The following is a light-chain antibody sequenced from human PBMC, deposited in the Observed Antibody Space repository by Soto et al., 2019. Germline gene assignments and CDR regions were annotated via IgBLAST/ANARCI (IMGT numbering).Light chain of an antibody. V-gene: IGLV2-14*03. CDR2: DIS. CDR1: SSDVGSPYNY. CDR3: SSYTTTDTYV. Sequence: QSALTQPASVSGSPGQSITISCTGTSSDVGSPYNYVSWFQQPPGKAPKLMIYDISNRPSGISNRFSGSKSGNTASLTISGLQAEDEGDYYCSSYTTTDTYVFGPGTKLTVL. J-gene: IGLJ1*01.